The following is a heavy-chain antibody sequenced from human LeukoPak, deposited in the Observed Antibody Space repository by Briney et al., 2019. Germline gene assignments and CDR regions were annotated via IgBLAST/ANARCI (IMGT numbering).Heavy chain of an antibody. J-gene: IGHJ5*02. Sequence: GGSLRLSCAASGFTFSSYAMSWVRQAPGKGLEWVSAISGSGGSTWYADSVKGRFTISRDNSKNTLYMQMNSLRVKDTAVYYCAKGGFCSAGSCYGGFDPWGQGTLVTVSS. CDR3: AKGGFCSAGSCYGGFDP. CDR1: GFTFSSYA. D-gene: IGHD2-15*01. V-gene: IGHV3-23*01. CDR2: ISGSGGST.